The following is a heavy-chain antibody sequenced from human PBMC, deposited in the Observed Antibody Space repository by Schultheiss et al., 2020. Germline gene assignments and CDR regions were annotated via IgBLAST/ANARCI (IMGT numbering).Heavy chain of an antibody. D-gene: IGHD3-10*01. CDR2: INTYNGNT. J-gene: IGHJ5*02. CDR1: GYTFSTYG. CDR3: ARVRIALVRGVIVGFVCFDP. Sequence: ASVKVSCKASGYTFSTYGISWVRQAPGQGLEWMGWINTYNGNTNYAQNFQGRVSMTTDTSTSTAYMELRSLRSDDTAVYFCARVRIALVRGVIVGFVCFDPSGDGALVTVSS. V-gene: IGHV1-18*04.